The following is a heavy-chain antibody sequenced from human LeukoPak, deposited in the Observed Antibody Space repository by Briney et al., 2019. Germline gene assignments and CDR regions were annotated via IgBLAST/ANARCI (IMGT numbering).Heavy chain of an antibody. CDR1: GGTFSSYA. CDR3: VREFRGARGGTSGYYYYYYMDV. J-gene: IGHJ6*03. CDR2: IIPIFGTA. D-gene: IGHD2-21*01. Sequence: SVKVSCKASGGTFSSYAISWVRQAPGQGLEWMGRIIPIFGTANYAQKFQGRVTITTDESTSTAYMELSSLRSEDTAVYYCVREFRGARGGTSGYYYYYYMDVWGKGTTVTVSS. V-gene: IGHV1-69*05.